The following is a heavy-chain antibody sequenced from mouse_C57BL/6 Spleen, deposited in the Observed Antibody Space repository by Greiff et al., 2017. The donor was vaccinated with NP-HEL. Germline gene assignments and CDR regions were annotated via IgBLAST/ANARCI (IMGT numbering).Heavy chain of an antibody. CDR2: INPNNGGT. V-gene: IGHV1-18*01. CDR3: AKRDSNYPHYAMDY. CDR1: GYTFTDYN. D-gene: IGHD2-5*01. Sequence: EVQLQQSGPELVKPGASVKIPCKASGYTFTDYNMDWVKQSHGKSLEWIGDINPNNGGTIYNQKFKGKATLTVDKSSSTAYMELRSLTSEDTAVYYCAKRDSNYPHYAMDYWGQGTSVTVSS. J-gene: IGHJ4*01.